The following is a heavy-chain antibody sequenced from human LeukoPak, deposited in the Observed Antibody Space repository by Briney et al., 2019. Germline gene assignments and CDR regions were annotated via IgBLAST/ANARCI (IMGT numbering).Heavy chain of an antibody. Sequence: ASVKVSCKASGYTFTSYGISWGRQAPGQGLEWMGWISAYNGNTNYAQKLQGRVTMTTDTSTSTAYMELRSLRSDDTAVYYCARDGKRYCSGGSCYSEGNDWFDPWGQGTLVTVSS. CDR2: ISAYNGNT. D-gene: IGHD2-15*01. J-gene: IGHJ5*02. CDR3: ARDGKRYCSGGSCYSEGNDWFDP. V-gene: IGHV1-18*01. CDR1: GYTFTSYG.